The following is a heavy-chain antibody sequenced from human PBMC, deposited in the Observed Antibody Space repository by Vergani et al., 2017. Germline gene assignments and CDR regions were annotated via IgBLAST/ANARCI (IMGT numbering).Heavy chain of an antibody. J-gene: IGHJ4*02. Sequence: VQLVLSGAEVKMPGASVTVSCKASGYTFTSYDLNWVRQATGQGLGWMGWMNPNSGTTGSAQKFQGRVTMTRDTSISTAYMELSRLRSDDTAVYYCARWGGYSYGYCIDYWGQGTLVTVSS. CDR1: GYTFTSYD. CDR3: ARWGGYSYGYCIDY. D-gene: IGHD5-18*01. CDR2: MNPNSGTT. V-gene: IGHV1-8*01.